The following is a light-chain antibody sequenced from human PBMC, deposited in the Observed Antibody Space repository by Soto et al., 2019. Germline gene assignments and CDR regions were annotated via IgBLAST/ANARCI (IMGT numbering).Light chain of an antibody. V-gene: IGKV1-5*03. CDR1: QSISSW. Sequence: DIQMTQSPSTLSASVGDRVTITCRASQSISSWLAWYQQKPGTAPNLLIYNASTLQSGVPSRFSGSGSGTEFTLTISSLQPDDSATYYCQQYNDNWTFGQGTKVDIK. CDR3: QQYNDNWT. J-gene: IGKJ1*01. CDR2: NAS.